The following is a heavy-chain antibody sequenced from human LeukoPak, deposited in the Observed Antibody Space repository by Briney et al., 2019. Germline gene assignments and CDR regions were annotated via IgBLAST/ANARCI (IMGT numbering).Heavy chain of an antibody. CDR3: ARAKNAPRDSSGYYFDY. V-gene: IGHV4-39*07. J-gene: IGHJ4*02. Sequence: SETLSLTCTVSGGSISSSSYYWGWIRQPPGKGLEWIGSIYYSGSTYYNPSLKSRVTISVDTSKNQFSLKPSSVTAADTAVYYCARAKNAPRDSSGYYFDYWGQGTLV. D-gene: IGHD3-22*01. CDR2: IYYSGST. CDR1: GGSISSSSYY.